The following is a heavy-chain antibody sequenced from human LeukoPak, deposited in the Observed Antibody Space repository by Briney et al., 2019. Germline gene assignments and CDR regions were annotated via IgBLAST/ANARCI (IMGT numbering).Heavy chain of an antibody. CDR1: GGSISSYY. CDR3: ARGSGLGGAAAGDYYYYYYMDV. CDR2: IYTSGST. J-gene: IGHJ6*03. Sequence: SETLSLTCTVSGGSISSYYWSWIRQPAGKGLEWIGRIYTSGSTNYNPSLKSRVTMSVDTSKNQFSLKLSSVTAADTAVYYCARGSGLGGAAAGDYYYYYYMDVWGKGTTVTISS. V-gene: IGHV4-4*07. D-gene: IGHD6-13*01.